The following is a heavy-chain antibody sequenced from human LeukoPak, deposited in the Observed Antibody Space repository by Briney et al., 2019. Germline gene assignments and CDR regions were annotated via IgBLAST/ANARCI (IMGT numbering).Heavy chain of an antibody. J-gene: IGHJ4*02. V-gene: IGHV3-21*01. D-gene: IGHD1-26*01. CDR3: ARDIGGSYTAIDY. CDR2: ISSSSAHI. CDR1: GFTFSSYS. Sequence: GGSLRLSCAASGFTFSSYSMNWVRQAPGKGLEWESFISSSSAHINYADSVKGRFTISRDNPRHSLYLQMDSLRAEDTAVYYCARDIGGSYTAIDYWGQGTLVTVSS.